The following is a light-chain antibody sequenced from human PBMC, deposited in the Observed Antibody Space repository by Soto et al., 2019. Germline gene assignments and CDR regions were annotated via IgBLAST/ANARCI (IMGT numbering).Light chain of an antibody. J-gene: IGKJ5*01. CDR1: QDVTTN. CDR2: DIS. CDR3: QQYNNWPFS. V-gene: IGKV3-15*01. Sequence: EVVLTQSPAILPASPGEGATLSCRAAQDVTTNFAWYQLRRGQPPRLLIYDISTRATGVPARFSGSGSGTEFTLTISGLQSEDFALYFCQQYNNWPFSFGPGTRLEIK.